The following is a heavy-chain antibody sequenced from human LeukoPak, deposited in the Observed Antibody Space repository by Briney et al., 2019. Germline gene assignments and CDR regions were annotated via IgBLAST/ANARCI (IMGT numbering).Heavy chain of an antibody. CDR1: GFTFTDHA. CDR3: ARDRYRDYGDYLDL. V-gene: IGHV3-43*01. Sequence: GGSLRLSCTPSGFTFTDHAMHWVRQAPGKGLEWVSLTSWDGRAVDYASSVKGRLTISRDNGNNTLYLQMNSLTNADTAVYYCARDRYRDYGDYLDLWGQGTLVTVSS. D-gene: IGHD4-17*01. CDR2: TSWDGRAV. J-gene: IGHJ4*02.